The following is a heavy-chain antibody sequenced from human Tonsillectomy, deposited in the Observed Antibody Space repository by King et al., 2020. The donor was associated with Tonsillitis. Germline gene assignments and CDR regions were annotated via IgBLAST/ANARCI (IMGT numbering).Heavy chain of an antibody. CDR1: GYTFTSYY. CDR2: INPSGGST. D-gene: IGHD6-19*01. V-gene: IGHV1-46*01. J-gene: IGHJ2*01. CDR3: ARVCVDSSGYTSRWYFDL. Sequence: VQLVESGAEVKKPGASVKVSCKASGYTFTSYYIHWVRQAPGQGLEWMGIINPSGGSTSYAQKFQGRVTMTRDTSTSTVYMELSSLRSEDTAVYYCARVCVDSSGYTSRWYFDLWGRGTLVTVSS.